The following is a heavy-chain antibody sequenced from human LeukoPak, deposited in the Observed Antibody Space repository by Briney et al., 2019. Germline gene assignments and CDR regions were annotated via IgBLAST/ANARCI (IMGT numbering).Heavy chain of an antibody. D-gene: IGHD4-17*01. CDR1: GGSIRSSYYY. CDR3: ASQVYGDESLDY. J-gene: IGHJ4*02. CDR2: IYDSGST. V-gene: IGHV4-39*01. Sequence: SETLSLTCTVSGGSIRSSYYYWGWIRQPPGKGLEWIGSIYDSGSTYYNPSLKSRVTISVDTSKNQFSLKLNSVTAADTAVYYCASQVYGDESLDYWGQGTLVTVSS.